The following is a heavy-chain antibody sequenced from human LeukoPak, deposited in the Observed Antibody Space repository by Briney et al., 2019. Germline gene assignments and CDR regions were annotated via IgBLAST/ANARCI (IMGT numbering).Heavy chain of an antibody. CDR3: ARRPPPYQLAPLDF. Sequence: GGSLRLSCAASGLPLSSCAMSWVRQAPGEGLEWVTSITDTGTTYYADSVKGRFTISRDNSQNTLHLQKSSLGVEDTAVYHCARRPPPYQLAPLDFWGQGILVTVSS. J-gene: IGHJ4*02. V-gene: IGHV3-23*01. CDR2: ITDTGTT. CDR1: GLPLSSCA. D-gene: IGHD1-14*01.